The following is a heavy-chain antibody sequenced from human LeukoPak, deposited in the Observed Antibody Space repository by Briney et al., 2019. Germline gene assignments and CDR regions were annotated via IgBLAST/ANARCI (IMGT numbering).Heavy chain of an antibody. CDR2: ISSSSSTI. D-gene: IGHD3-10*01. CDR3: AKDPSGGSGSIDY. V-gene: IGHV3-48*04. J-gene: IGHJ4*02. CDR1: GFTFSSYS. Sequence: GGSLRLSCAASGFTFSSYSMNWVRQAPGKGLEWVSYISSSSSTIYYADSVKGRFTISRDNAKNSLYLQMNSLRAEDMAVYYCAKDPSGGSGSIDYWGQGTLVTVSS.